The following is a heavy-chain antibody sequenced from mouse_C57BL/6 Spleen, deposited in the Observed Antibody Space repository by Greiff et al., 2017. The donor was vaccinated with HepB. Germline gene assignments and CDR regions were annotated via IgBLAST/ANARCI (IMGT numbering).Heavy chain of an antibody. CDR3: ARNGYYGSSIYLYFDG. CDR1: GYTFTNYW. D-gene: IGHD1-1*01. Sequence: QVQLKESGAELVRPGTSVKMSCKASGYTFTNYWIGWAKQRPGHGLEWIGDIYPGGGYTNYNEKFKGKATLTADKSSSTAYMQFSSLTSEDSAIYYCARNGYYGSSIYLYFDGWGTATTVTVSS. J-gene: IGHJ1*03. V-gene: IGHV1-63*01. CDR2: IYPGGGYT.